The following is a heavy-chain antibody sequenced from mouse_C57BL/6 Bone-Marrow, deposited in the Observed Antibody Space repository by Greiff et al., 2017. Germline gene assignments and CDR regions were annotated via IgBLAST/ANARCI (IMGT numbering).Heavy chain of an antibody. CDR1: GYTFTDYY. CDR2: INPYNGGT. J-gene: IGHJ2*01. CDR3: ARPLNDY. Sequence: VQLKESGPVLVKPGASVKMSCKASGYTFTDYYMNWVKQSHGKSLEWIGVINPYNGGTSYNQKFKGKATLTVDKSSSTAYMQLNSLTSEDSAVYYCARPLNDYWGQGTTLTVSS. V-gene: IGHV1-19*01.